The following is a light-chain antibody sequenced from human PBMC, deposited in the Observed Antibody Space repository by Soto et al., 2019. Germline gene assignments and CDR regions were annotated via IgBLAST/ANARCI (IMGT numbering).Light chain of an antibody. J-gene: IGKJ5*01. CDR3: QQRTSWPIT. CDR2: DAS. CDR1: QSVSSY. V-gene: IGKV3-11*01. Sequence: EIVLTQSPATLSFSPGERATLSCRASQSVSSYLAWYQQKPGQTPRLLIYDASNRATGIPARFSGGGSGTDFTLTISSLEPEDFAVYYCQQRTSWPITFGQGTRLEIK.